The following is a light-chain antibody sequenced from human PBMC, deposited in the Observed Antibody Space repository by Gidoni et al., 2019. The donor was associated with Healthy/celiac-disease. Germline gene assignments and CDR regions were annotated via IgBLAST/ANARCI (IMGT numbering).Light chain of an antibody. V-gene: IGKV1-33*01. CDR3: QQYDNPFT. Sequence: DIQMTQSPSSLSASVGDRVTITCQARQDISNYLHWYQQKPGKAPKLLNYDASNLETGVPARFSGSGSGTDFTFTISSLQPEDIATYYCQQYDNPFTFGPGTKVDIK. J-gene: IGKJ3*01. CDR1: QDISNY. CDR2: DAS.